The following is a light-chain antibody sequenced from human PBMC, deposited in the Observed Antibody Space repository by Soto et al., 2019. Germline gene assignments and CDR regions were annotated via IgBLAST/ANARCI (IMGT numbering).Light chain of an antibody. V-gene: IGLV1-51*01. Sequence: QSVLTHPPSVSAAPGQKVTISCSGSSSNIGNNYVSWYQQLPGRAPKLLIYDNNKRPSGIPDRFSGAKSGTSATLGITGLQTGDEADYYCGTWDSSLGATVVFGGGTKLTVL. CDR3: GTWDSSLGATVV. J-gene: IGLJ2*01. CDR2: DNN. CDR1: SSNIGNNY.